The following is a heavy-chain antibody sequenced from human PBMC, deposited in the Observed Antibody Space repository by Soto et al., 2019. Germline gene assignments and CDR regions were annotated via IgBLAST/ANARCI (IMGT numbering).Heavy chain of an antibody. J-gene: IGHJ4*02. CDR1: GFTFSSYA. V-gene: IGHV3-64*01. CDR3: ARGGYYDFPVDY. Sequence: GGSLRLSCAASGFTFSSYAMHWVRQAPGKGLEYVSAISSNGGSTYYANSVKGRFTISRDNSKNTLYLQMGSLRAEDMAVYYCARGGYYDFPVDYWGQGTLVTVSS. CDR2: ISSNGGST. D-gene: IGHD3-3*01.